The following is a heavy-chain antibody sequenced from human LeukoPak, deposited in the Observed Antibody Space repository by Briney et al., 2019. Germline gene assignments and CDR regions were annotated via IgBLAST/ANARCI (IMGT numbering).Heavy chain of an antibody. J-gene: IGHJ4*02. V-gene: IGHV4-34*01. CDR2: INHSGST. D-gene: IGHD4-17*01. CDR3: AREDGDYCVDY. CDR1: GGSFSGYY. Sequence: SETLSLTCVVYGGSFSGYYWSWIRQPPGKGLEWIGEINHSGSTNYNPSLKSRVTISVDTSKNQFSLKLSSVTAADTAVYYCAREDGDYCVDYWGQGTLVTVSS.